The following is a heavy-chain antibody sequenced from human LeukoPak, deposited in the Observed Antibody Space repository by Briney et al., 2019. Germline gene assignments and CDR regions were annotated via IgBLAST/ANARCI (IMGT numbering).Heavy chain of an antibody. CDR2: IIPIFGTA. CDR1: GGTFSSYA. V-gene: IGHV1-69*05. D-gene: IGHD1-26*01. J-gene: IGHJ6*03. CDR3: ASTSGRAFDYYYYYMDV. Sequence: SVKVSCKASGGTFSSYAISWVRQAPGHGLEWMGGIIPIFGTANYAQKFQGRVTITTDESTSTAYMELSSLRSEDTAVYYCASTSGRAFDYYYYYMDVWGKGTTVTVSS.